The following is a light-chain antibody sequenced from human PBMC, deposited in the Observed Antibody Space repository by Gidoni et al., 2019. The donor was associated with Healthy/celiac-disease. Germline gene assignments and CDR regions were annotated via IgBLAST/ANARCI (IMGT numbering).Light chain of an antibody. CDR1: SSNIGNNY. V-gene: IGLV1-51*01. Sequence: QSVLTQPPSVSAAPGQKVTIACSGSSSNIGNNYVSWYQQKPGTAPKLLIYDNNKRPSGIPDRFSGSKSGTSATLGITGLQTGDEADYYCGTWDSSLSAHVFGTGTKVTVL. CDR2: DNN. J-gene: IGLJ1*01. CDR3: GTWDSSLSAHV.